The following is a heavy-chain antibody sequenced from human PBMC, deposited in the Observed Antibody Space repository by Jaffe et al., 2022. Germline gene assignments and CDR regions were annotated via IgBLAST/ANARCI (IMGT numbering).Heavy chain of an antibody. CDR3: ARVLGDGYNYYFDY. D-gene: IGHD5-12*01. J-gene: IGHJ4*02. CDR1: GGSISSGSYY. Sequence: QVQLQESGPGLVKPSQTLSLTCTVSGGSISSGSYYWSWIRQPAGKGLEWIGRIYTSGSTNYNPSLKSRVTISVDTSKNQFSLKLSSVTAADTAVYYCARVLGDGYNYYFDYWGQGTLVTVSS. V-gene: IGHV4-61*02. CDR2: IYTSGST.